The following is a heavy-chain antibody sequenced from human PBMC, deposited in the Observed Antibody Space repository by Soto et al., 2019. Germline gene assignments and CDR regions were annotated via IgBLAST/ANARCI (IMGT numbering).Heavy chain of an antibody. CDR1: GFTLSNYS. CDR2: ISISSKTI. Sequence: EVQLVESGGGLVQPGGSLRLSCAASGFTLSNYSMNWVRQAPGKGLEWISYISISSKTIYYADSVKGRFTISRDNAKDSLYLQMNSLRAEDTAVYYCARAPRPHQLTDNWFDPWGQGTLVTVSS. CDR3: ARAPRPHQLTDNWFDP. D-gene: IGHD2-2*01. V-gene: IGHV3-48*01. J-gene: IGHJ5*02.